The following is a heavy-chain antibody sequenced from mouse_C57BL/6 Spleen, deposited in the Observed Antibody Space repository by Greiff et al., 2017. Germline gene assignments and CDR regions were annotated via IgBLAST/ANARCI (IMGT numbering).Heavy chain of an antibody. CDR3: VREDSSGYNAMDY. V-gene: IGHV10-1*01. J-gene: IGHJ4*01. CDR1: GFSFNTYA. D-gene: IGHD3-2*02. CDR2: IRSKSNNYAT. Sequence: EVQRVESGGGLVQPKGSLKLSCAASGFSFNTYAMNWVRQAPGKGLEWVARIRSKSNNYATYYADSVNGRFTIARDDSESMLYLQMNSLKTEDTAMYYCVREDSSGYNAMDYWGQGTSVTVSS.